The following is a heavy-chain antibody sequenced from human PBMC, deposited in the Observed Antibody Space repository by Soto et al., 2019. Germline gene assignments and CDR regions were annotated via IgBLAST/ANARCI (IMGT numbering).Heavy chain of an antibody. CDR3: ARLRFGDVPYWFEH. CDR1: GGFVSSASYF. V-gene: IGHV4-61*01. J-gene: IGHJ5*02. Sequence: QVQLQESGPGLVKPSETLSLTCTVSGGFVSSASYFWRWIRQLPGKEREFIAYVYYTGTTKYSPSLKSRASRSLDSSKNQSALNLSSVTTADTAIYYCARLRFGDVPYWFEHWGQGILVPV. D-gene: IGHD3-3*01. CDR2: VYYTGTT.